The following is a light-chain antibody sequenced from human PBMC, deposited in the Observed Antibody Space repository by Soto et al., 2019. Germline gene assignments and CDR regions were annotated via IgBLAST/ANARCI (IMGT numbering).Light chain of an antibody. CDR1: QSINNYF. CDR3: QQYTNVPRT. J-gene: IGKJ1*01. V-gene: IGKV3-20*01. CDR2: RAS. Sequence: EIVLTQSPGTLSLAPGETATLSCRASQSINNYFLAWHQQISGQAPRLLIFRASQRASGLPDRFRGSGSGTDFTLTITRLEPEDFAVYYCQQYTNVPRTFGQGTKVEIK.